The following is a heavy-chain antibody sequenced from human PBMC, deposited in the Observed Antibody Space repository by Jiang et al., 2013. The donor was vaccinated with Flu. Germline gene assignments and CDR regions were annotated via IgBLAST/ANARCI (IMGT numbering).Heavy chain of an antibody. J-gene: IGHJ6*02. CDR2: IYSAGAT. CDR3: ARDRQVDASGYYYYYYGMDV. V-gene: IGHV3-66*01. Sequence: RLSCAASGFTVSDNFMTWVRQAPGKGLEWVSIIYSAGATYYADSVRGRFTIPRDTSKNTLFLHMNSLRADDTAVYYCARDRQVDASGYYYYYYGMDVWGQGTTVTVSS. D-gene: IGHD5-12*01. CDR1: GFTVSDNF.